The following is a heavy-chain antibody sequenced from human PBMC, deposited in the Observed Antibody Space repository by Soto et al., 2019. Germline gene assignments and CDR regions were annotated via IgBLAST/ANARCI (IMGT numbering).Heavy chain of an antibody. D-gene: IGHD7-27*01. J-gene: IGHJ3*02. CDR1: GFTFSRHW. Sequence: VGSLRLSCAASGFTFSRHWMHWVRQAPGKGLVWVSRINSDGSSTSYADSVKGRFTISRDNSKNTLYLQMNSLRAEDTAVYYCAKDLTGDPDDAFDIWGQGTMVTVSS. CDR2: INSDGSST. CDR3: AKDLTGDPDDAFDI. V-gene: IGHV3-74*01.